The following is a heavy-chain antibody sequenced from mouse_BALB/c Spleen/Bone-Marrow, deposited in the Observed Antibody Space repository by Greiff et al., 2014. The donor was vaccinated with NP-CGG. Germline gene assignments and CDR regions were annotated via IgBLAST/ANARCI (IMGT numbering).Heavy chain of an antibody. Sequence: VQLQQSGAELVRPGSSVKISCKASGYPFSSYWMNWVKQRPGQGLEWIGQIYPGDGETNYNGKFKGNATLTADKSSSTAYMQLISLTSEDYAVYFCARKYGDYWGQGTTLTVSS. CDR3: ARKYGDY. D-gene: IGHD2-10*02. CDR2: IYPGDGET. CDR1: GYPFSSYW. V-gene: IGHV1-80*01. J-gene: IGHJ2*01.